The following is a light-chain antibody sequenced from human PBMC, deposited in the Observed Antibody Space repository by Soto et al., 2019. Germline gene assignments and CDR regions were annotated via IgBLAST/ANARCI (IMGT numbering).Light chain of an antibody. CDR2: DVT. CDR1: SSDVGSNNR. CDR3: SSFTTSSTYV. Sequence: QSVLTQPPSVSGSPGQSVAISCSGSSSDVGSNNRVSWYQQSPGTAPKLMIYDVTNRPSGVPDRFSGSKSGNTASLTISGLKDDDKDDYCCSSFTTSSTYVFGTGTKLTVL. V-gene: IGLV2-18*02. J-gene: IGLJ1*01.